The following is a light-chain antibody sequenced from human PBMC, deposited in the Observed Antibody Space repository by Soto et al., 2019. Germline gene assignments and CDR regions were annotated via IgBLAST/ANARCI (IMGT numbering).Light chain of an antibody. CDR3: QQYNSYSRVWT. V-gene: IGKV1-5*01. J-gene: IGKJ1*01. CDR2: DAS. CDR1: QSISSW. Sequence: DIQMTQSPSTLSASVGDRVTITCRASQSISSWLAWYQQKPGKAPNLLIYDASSLESGVPSRFSGSGSGTEFTLTISSLQPDDFATYYCQQYNSYSRVWTFGQGTKVDIK.